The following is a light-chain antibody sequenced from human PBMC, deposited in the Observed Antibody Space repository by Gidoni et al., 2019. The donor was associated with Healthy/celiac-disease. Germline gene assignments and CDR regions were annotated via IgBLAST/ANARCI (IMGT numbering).Light chain of an antibody. CDR2: AAS. J-gene: IGKJ1*01. V-gene: IGKV1-33*01. Sequence: DTQMIQSPSSLSASVGDRVTITCQASQDISNYLNWYQQKPGKAPKLLIYAASSLESGVPSRFSGSGSGTDFTLTISSLQAEDIATYYCQQCDNIRTFGQGTKVEIK. CDR1: QDISNY. CDR3: QQCDNIRT.